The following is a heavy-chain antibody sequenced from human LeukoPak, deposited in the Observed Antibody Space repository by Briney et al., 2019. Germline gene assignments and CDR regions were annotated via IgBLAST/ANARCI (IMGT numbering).Heavy chain of an antibody. D-gene: IGHD3-10*01. Sequence: PSETLSLTCSVSGGSISSSDYYWGWIRQPPGKGLEWIASIYYSGSTYYNPSLESRVTTAMDMSRNQVSLRLSTVTAADTAVYYCARDQWPYGSGSYATWGQGTLVIVSS. V-gene: IGHV4-39*07. CDR2: IYYSGST. J-gene: IGHJ5*02. CDR1: GGSISSSDYY. CDR3: ARDQWPYGSGSYAT.